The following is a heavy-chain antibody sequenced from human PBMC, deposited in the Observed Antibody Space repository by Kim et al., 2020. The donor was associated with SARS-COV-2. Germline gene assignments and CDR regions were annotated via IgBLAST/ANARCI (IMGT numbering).Heavy chain of an antibody. CDR3: ASAFTSDN. J-gene: IGHJ4*02. Sequence: LSLTCAASGFIFSNYWMHWVRQAPGKGLVWVSRINSDGRITNYADSVKGRFTISRDNAKNTLYLQMNSLRVEDTAVYYCASAFTSDNWGQGTLVTVS. CDR2: INSDGRIT. V-gene: IGHV3-74*01. CDR1: GFIFSNYW.